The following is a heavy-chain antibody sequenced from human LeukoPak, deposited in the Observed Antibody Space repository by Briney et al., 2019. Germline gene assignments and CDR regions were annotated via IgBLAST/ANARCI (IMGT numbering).Heavy chain of an antibody. V-gene: IGHV3-30*04. Sequence: PGGSLRLSCAASGFTFSGYAMHWVRQAPGKGLEWVAVISYDGSNKYYADSVKGRFTISRDNSKNTLYLQMNSLRAEDTAVYYCARDDSSGYTMRQGFDYWGQGTLVTVSS. CDR3: ARDDSSGYTMRQGFDY. D-gene: IGHD3-22*01. CDR1: GFTFSGYA. CDR2: ISYDGSNK. J-gene: IGHJ4*02.